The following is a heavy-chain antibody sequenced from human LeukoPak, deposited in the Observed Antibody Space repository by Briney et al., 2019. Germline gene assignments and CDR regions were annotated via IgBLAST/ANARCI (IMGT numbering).Heavy chain of an antibody. J-gene: IGHJ3*01. V-gene: IGHV3-20*01. CDR2: FNWYDGST. Sequence: GGSLSLFCGVSVLPLYDFRVGWVRRATGRGVEWVSGFNWYDGSTGYGDSEKVRYNIYRDNDKISLSLQMNSLQVEDGALCDCGRKWLSNAFDFCGEGTMVTVSS. CDR3: GRKWLSNAFDF. D-gene: IGHD2/OR15-2a*01. CDR1: VLPLYDFR.